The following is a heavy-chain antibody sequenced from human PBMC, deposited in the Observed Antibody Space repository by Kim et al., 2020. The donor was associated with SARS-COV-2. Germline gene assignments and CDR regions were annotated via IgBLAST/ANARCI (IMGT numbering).Heavy chain of an antibody. CDR3: ARDVSYYYDSSGYYSANDAFDI. J-gene: IGHJ3*02. CDR2: ISYDGSNK. V-gene: IGHV3-30-3*01. Sequence: GGSLRLSCAASGFTFSSYAMHWVRQAPGKGLEWVAVISYDGSNKYYADSVKGRFTISRDNSKNTLYLQMNSLRAEDTAVYYCARDVSYYYDSSGYYSANDAFDIWGQGTMVTVSS. D-gene: IGHD3-22*01. CDR1: GFTFSSYA.